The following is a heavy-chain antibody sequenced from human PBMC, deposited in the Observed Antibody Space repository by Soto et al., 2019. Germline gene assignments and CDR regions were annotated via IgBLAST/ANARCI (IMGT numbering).Heavy chain of an antibody. J-gene: IGHJ3*02. CDR3: TRLYGSGEAFDI. D-gene: IGHD6-19*01. CDR2: IRSKANSYAT. Sequence: EVQLVESGGGLVQPGGSLKLSCAASGFTFSGSAMHWVRQASGKGLEWVGRIRSKANSYATAYAASVKGRFTISRDDSKNTAYLQMNSLKTEDTAVYYCTRLYGSGEAFDIWGQGTMVTVSS. CDR1: GFTFSGSA. V-gene: IGHV3-73*01.